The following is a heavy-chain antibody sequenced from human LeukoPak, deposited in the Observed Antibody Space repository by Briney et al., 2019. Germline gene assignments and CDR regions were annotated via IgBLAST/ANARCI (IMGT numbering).Heavy chain of an antibody. Sequence: GGSLRLSCAASGFTFSTYAMTWVRQVPGRGPEWVANVNRDGSETYYLDFVKGRFTISKDNAKNSLYLQMNSLRAEDTALYHCARNNGMDVWGQGTTVIVSS. CDR1: GFTFSTYA. J-gene: IGHJ6*02. CDR2: VNRDGSET. CDR3: ARNNGMDV. V-gene: IGHV3-7*03.